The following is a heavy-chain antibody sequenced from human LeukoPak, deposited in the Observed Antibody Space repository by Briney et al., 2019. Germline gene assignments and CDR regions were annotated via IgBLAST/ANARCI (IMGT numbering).Heavy chain of an antibody. CDR1: GGSISSYY. CDR3: ARHRYCSSSSCFTRAFDP. Sequence: SETLSLTCTVSGGSISSYYWSWIRQPPGKGLEWIGYIYYSGSTNYNPSLKSRVTISVDTSKNQFSLKLSSVTAADTAVYYCARHRYCSSSSCFTRAFDPWGQGTLVTVSS. CDR2: IYYSGST. D-gene: IGHD2-2*02. J-gene: IGHJ5*02. V-gene: IGHV4-59*08.